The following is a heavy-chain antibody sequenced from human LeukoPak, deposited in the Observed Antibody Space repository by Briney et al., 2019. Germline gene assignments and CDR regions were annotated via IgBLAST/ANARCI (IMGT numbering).Heavy chain of an antibody. CDR3: ARGVLYGGDY. CDR2: IYYSGST. D-gene: IGHD2-8*01. J-gene: IGHJ4*02. CDR1: GGSISSSSYY. Sequence: KPSETLSLTCTVSGGSISSSSYYWGWIRQPPGKGLEWIGSIYYSGSTYYNPSLKSRVTISVDTSKNQFSLKLSSVTAADTAVYYCARGVLYGGDYWGQGTLVTVSS. V-gene: IGHV4-39*07.